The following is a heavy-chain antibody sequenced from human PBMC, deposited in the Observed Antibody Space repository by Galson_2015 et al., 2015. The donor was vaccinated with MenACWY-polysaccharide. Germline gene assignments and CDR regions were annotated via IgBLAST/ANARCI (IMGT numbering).Heavy chain of an antibody. CDR3: AHSRGGILVPFDS. J-gene: IGHJ4*02. CDR1: GFSLDTPGVS. V-gene: IGHV2-5*01. D-gene: IGHD3-3*02. Sequence: PALVKPTQTLTLTCTFSGFSLDTPGVSVAWLRQPPGRALEWLALFYWNGEDHYSPSLGSRLTIAEDTSKSQVILTMTNLAPVDTGTYFCAHSRGGILVPFDSWGQGALVIVSS. CDR2: FYWNGED.